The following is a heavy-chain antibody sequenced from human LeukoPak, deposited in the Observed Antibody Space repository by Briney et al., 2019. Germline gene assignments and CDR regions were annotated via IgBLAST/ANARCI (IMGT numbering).Heavy chain of an antibody. CDR2: IYYSGST. J-gene: IGHJ4*02. CDR3: ARGLGGYDSSGYYLREVDY. V-gene: IGHV4-59*01. Sequence: PSETLSLTCTVSGGSISSYYWSWIRQPPGKGLEWIGYIYYSGSTNYNPSLKSRVTISVDTSKNQFSLKLSSVTAADTAVYYCARGLGGYDSSGYYLREVDYWGQGTLVTVSS. CDR1: GGSISSYY. D-gene: IGHD3-22*01.